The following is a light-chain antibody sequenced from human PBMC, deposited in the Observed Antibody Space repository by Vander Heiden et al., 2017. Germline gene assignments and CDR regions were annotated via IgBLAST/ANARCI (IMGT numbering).Light chain of an antibody. CDR3: QQYDNLPVT. Sequence: DIPMTQSPSYLSASVGDRVTITCQASQDISNYLNWYQQKRGKAPKLLIYDASNLETGVPSRFSGSGSGTDFTFTISSLQPEDIATYYCQQYDNLPVTFGPGTKVDIK. CDR2: DAS. V-gene: IGKV1-33*01. J-gene: IGKJ3*01. CDR1: QDISNY.